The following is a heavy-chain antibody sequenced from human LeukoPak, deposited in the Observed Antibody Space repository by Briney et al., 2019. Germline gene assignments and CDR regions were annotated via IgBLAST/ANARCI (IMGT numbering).Heavy chain of an antibody. CDR3: ARYVVVPAASGRDYGMDV. CDR2: TYYRSKWYN. V-gene: IGHV6-1*01. CDR1: GDSVSSNSAA. Sequence: SQTLSLTRAISGDSVSSNSAAWNWIRQSPSRGLEWLGRTYYRSKWYNDYAVSVKSRITINPDTSKNQFSLQLNSVTPEDTAVYYCARYVVVPAASGRDYGMDVWGQGTTVTVSS. D-gene: IGHD2-2*01. J-gene: IGHJ6*02.